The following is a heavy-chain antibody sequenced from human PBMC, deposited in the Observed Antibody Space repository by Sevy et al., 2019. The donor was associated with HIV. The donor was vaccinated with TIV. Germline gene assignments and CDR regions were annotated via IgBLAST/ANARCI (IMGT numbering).Heavy chain of an antibody. Sequence: GGSLRLSCAASGFTFSNAWMSWVRQAPGKGLEWVGRIKSKTDGGTTDYAAPVKGRFTISTDDSKNTLYLQMNSLKTEDTAVYYCTTVFSSSGSGYYYYYYMDVWGKGTTVTVSS. CDR3: TTVFSSSGSGYYYYYYMDV. D-gene: IGHD6-13*01. CDR2: IKSKTDGGTT. CDR1: GFTFSNAW. J-gene: IGHJ6*03. V-gene: IGHV3-15*01.